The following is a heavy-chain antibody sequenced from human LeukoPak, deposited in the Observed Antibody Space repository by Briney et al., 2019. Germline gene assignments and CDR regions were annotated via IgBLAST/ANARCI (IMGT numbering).Heavy chain of an antibody. Sequence: GGSLRLSCAASGFTVSSNYMSWVRQAPGKGLEWVSVISGSGGSTYYADSVKGRFTISRDNAKNSLYLQMNSLRAEDTAVYYCARDSGYIDYWGQGTLVTVSS. V-gene: IGHV3-53*01. CDR2: ISGSGGST. J-gene: IGHJ4*02. D-gene: IGHD3-22*01. CDR1: GFTVSSNY. CDR3: ARDSGYIDY.